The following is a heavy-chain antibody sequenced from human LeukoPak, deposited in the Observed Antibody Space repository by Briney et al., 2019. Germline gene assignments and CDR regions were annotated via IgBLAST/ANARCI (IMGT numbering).Heavy chain of an antibody. CDR2: IKTDGSQI. D-gene: IGHD3-22*01. J-gene: IGHJ4*02. Sequence: GGSLRLSCVASGFTFSSYWMTWVRQAPGKGLEWVANIKTDGSQIYYADSVKGRFTISRDNAKNSLYLQMNSLRAEDTAVYYCATSSGYYANYFDYWGQGTLVTVSS. V-gene: IGHV3-7*01. CDR1: GFTFSSYW. CDR3: ATSSGYYANYFDY.